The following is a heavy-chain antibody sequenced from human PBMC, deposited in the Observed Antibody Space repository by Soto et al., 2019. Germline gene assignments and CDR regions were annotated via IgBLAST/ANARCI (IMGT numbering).Heavy chain of an antibody. CDR1: GGSISSYY. Sequence: SETLSLTCTVSGGSISSYYWSWIRQPPGKGLEWIGYIFYSGSTNYNPSLKSRVTISVDNSKKMLYLQMNSLRPEDTAVYYCAKGQHCSSTSCYFYYYGMDVWGQGTKVTVSS. J-gene: IGHJ6*02. CDR3: AKGQHCSSTSCYFYYYGMDV. D-gene: IGHD2-2*01. CDR2: IFYSGST. V-gene: IGHV4-59*01.